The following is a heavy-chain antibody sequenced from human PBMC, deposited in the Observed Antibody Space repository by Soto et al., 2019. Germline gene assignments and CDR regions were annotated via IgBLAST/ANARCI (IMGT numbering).Heavy chain of an antibody. CDR3: ARGLYDSGTFYFDF. D-gene: IGHD3-10*01. CDR2: LYSGGTT. J-gene: IGHJ4*02. V-gene: IGHV3-53*01. Sequence: EVQLVESGGGLIQPGGSLRLSCAASGFNFIRKYMIWVRQAPGKGLEWVSILYSGGTTYYADSVKGRFTISRDTSENTLYLPMNSLRAEDTAVYYCARGLYDSGTFYFDFWGQGTLVTVSS. CDR1: GFNFIRKY.